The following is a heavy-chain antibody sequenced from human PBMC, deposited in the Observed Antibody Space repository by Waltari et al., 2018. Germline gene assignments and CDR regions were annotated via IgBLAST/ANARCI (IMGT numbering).Heavy chain of an antibody. D-gene: IGHD6-13*01. CDR3: ARGGVAAASGY. CDR2: IYPVDSET. Sequence: EVQLVQPGAEVKKPGESLKISCKGSGYSFTGYWVARGRQMPGKGLEWRGIIYPVDSETRNSPSVQGQVNLSADKSISTAYLQWSSVKASDTAMYYCARGGVAAASGYWGQGTLVTVSS. J-gene: IGHJ4*02. V-gene: IGHV5-51*03. CDR1: GYSFTGYW.